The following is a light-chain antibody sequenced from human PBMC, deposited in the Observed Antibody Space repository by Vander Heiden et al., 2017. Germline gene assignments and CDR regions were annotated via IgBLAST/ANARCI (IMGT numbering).Light chain of an antibody. CDR3: QQYNNWPPVT. Sequence: IVMTQSPATLSVSPGERATLTCRASQSVSSSLAWYQQKPGQAPRLLIYGASTRATGIPARFSGSGSGTEFTLTISSLQSEDFAVYYCQQYNNWPPVTFGGGTKVEIK. V-gene: IGKV3-15*01. CDR1: QSVSSS. CDR2: GAS. J-gene: IGKJ4*01.